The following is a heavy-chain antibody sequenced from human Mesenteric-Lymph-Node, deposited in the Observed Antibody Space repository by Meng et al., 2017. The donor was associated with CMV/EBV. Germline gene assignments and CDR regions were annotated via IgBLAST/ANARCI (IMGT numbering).Heavy chain of an antibody. Sequence: YTFTSYSMHWVRQAPGQGLEWMGIINPSGGSTSYAQIFQGRVTMTRDTSTSTVYMELSSLRSEDTAMYYCARVGCIGTSCNQNWHFALWGRGTLVTVSS. CDR3: ARVGCIGTSCNQNWHFAL. V-gene: IGHV1-46*01. CDR2: INPSGGST. J-gene: IGHJ2*01. CDR1: YTFTSYS. D-gene: IGHD2-2*01.